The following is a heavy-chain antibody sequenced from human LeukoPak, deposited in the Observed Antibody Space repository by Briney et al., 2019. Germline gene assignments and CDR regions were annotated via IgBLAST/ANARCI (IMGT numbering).Heavy chain of an antibody. CDR1: GFSFDDYA. CDR2: IYSGGST. V-gene: IGHV3-53*01. Sequence: GGSLRLSCAASGFSFDDYAMHWVRQAPGKGLEWVSVIYSGGSTYYSDSVKGRFTISRDNSKNTLYLQMNSMRAEDTAVDYCARGTRVDWGYYFDYWGQGTRVTVSS. J-gene: IGHJ4*02. CDR3: ARGTRVDWGYYFDY. D-gene: IGHD7-27*01.